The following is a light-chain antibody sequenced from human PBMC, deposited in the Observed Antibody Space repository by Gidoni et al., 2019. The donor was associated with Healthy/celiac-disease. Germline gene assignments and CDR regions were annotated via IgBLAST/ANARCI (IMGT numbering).Light chain of an antibody. Sequence: VLTQTTSVSAHPGQKVTRACSGSSSNIGNNYVSWYQQLPGTAPKLLIYDNNKRPSGIPDRFSGSKSGTSATLGITGLQTGDEAEYYCGTWDSSLSAVVFGGGTKLTVL. CDR1: SSNIGNNY. J-gene: IGLJ2*01. CDR2: DNN. CDR3: GTWDSSLSAVV. V-gene: IGLV1-51*01.